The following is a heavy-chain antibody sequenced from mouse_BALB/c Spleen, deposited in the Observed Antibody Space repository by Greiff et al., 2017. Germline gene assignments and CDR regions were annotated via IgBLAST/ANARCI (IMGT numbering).Heavy chain of an antibody. D-gene: IGHD2-3*01. V-gene: IGHV5-6*02. J-gene: IGHJ4*01. CDR2: ISSGGSYT. CDR3: ARSGDGYGGAMDY. CDR1: GFSFSSYG. Sequence: EVMLVESGGDLVKPGGSLKLSCAASGFSFSSYGMSWVRQTPDKRLEWVATISSGGSYTYYPDSVKGRFTISRDNAKNTLYLQMSSLKSEDTAMYYCARSGDGYGGAMDYWGQGTSVTVSS.